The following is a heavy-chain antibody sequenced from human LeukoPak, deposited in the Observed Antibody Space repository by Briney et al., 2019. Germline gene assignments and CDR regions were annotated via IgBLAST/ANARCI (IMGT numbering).Heavy chain of an antibody. D-gene: IGHD6-19*01. CDR3: ARDGGSAVAGSIDY. CDR2: VSYDGSNK. CDR1: GFTFSSYA. J-gene: IGHJ4*02. V-gene: IGHV3-30-3*01. Sequence: GGSLRVSCAASGFTFSSYAMHWVRQTPGKGLEWVAVVSYDGSNKYYADSVKGRFTISRDNSKNTLFLQMNSLRPEDTAVYYCARDGGSAVAGSIDYWGQETLVIVSS.